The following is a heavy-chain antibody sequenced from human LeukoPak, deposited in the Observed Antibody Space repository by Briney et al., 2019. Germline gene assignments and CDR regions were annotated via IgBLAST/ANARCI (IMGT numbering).Heavy chain of an antibody. D-gene: IGHD3-10*01. Sequence: SETLSLTCIVSGDSISSYYWSWIRQPAGKGLECIGRIYTSGSTNYNPSLKSRVTISVDTSKNQFSLKLSSVTAADTAVYYCARHGSYGSGNYYNAPIDYWGQGTLVTVSS. V-gene: IGHV4-4*07. CDR2: IYTSGST. J-gene: IGHJ4*02. CDR1: GDSISSYY. CDR3: ARHGSYGSGNYYNAPIDY.